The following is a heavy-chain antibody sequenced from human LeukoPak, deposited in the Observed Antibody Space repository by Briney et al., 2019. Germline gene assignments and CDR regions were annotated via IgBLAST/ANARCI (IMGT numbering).Heavy chain of an antibody. CDR1: GDSVTNNY. Sequence: MPSETLSLTCSVSGDSVTNNYWSWIRQPAGKGLEWIARIIYTSGNTDYNPSLRSRVTISVDTSKNQFSLKVSSVTAADTAVYFCARDRGGNSWYNLYDVWGQGILVTVSS. J-gene: IGHJ5*02. D-gene: IGHD6-13*01. V-gene: IGHV4-4*07. CDR2: IIYTSGNT. CDR3: ARDRGGNSWYNLYDV.